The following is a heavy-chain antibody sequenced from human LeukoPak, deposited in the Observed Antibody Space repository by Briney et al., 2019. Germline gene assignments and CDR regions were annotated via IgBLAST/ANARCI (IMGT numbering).Heavy chain of an antibody. V-gene: IGHV3-74*01. D-gene: IGHD1-1*01. CDR1: GYTFSSYW. J-gene: IGHJ4*02. Sequence: GGSLRLSCTASGYTFSSYWMHWVRQAPGKGLVWVSRISTDVSTTTYADSVKGRFTISRDNSKNTLYLQMNSLRAEDTAVYYCARDLEGYFDYWGQGTLVTVSS. CDR3: ARDLEGYFDY. CDR2: ISTDVSTT.